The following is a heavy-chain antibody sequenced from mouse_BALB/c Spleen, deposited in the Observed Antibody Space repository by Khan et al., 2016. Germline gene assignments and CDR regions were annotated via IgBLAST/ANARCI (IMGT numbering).Heavy chain of an antibody. CDR1: GFAFSRYW. CDR3: ARGDYGYDYFDY. V-gene: IGHV4-1*02. D-gene: IGHD2-2*01. CDR2: INPDSSTI. J-gene: IGHJ2*01. Sequence: EVQLLESGGGLVQPGGSLKLSCAASGFAFSRYWLSWVRQAPGKGLEWIGEINPDSSTIYYTPSLKDKFIISSNNTNNTLYLQMMKVRSDDTTLYYCARGDYGYDYFDYWGQGTTLTVSS.